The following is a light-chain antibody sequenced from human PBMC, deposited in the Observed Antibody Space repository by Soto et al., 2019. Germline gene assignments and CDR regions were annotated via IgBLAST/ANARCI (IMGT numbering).Light chain of an antibody. Sequence: IVVTQSPCTLSLSTGERATLSCRASQSVSNNYLAWYQQKPGQAPRLLIYGASNRATGIPDRFSGSGSGTDFTLSISRLEPEDFAVYYCQQYGSSPRTFGQGTILDI. V-gene: IGKV3-20*01. CDR1: QSVSNNY. CDR3: QQYGSSPRT. CDR2: GAS. J-gene: IGKJ5*01.